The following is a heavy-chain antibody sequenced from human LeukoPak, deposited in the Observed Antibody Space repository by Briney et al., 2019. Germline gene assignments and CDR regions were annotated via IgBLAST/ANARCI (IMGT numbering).Heavy chain of an antibody. CDR1: GYSFTSYW. J-gene: IGHJ4*02. V-gene: IGHV5-51*01. CDR2: IYPDDSDT. Sequence: GESLKVSCKASGYSFTSYWIAWVRQMPGKGLECMGIIYPDDSDTRYSPSFQGQVTISADKSISTAYLQRSSLKASDTAMYYCARHGSISGRRNFFDYWGQGILVTVSS. CDR3: ARHGSISGRRNFFDY. D-gene: IGHD6-6*01.